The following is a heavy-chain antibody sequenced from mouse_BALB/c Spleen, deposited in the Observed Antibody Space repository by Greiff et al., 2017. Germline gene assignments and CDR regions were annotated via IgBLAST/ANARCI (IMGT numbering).Heavy chain of an antibody. CDR1: GFSLTSYG. V-gene: IGHV2-9*02. D-gene: IGHD1-1*01. CDR3: SRENYGSDVFAY. J-gene: IGHJ3*01. Sequence: VMLVESGPGLVEPSQSLSITCTVSGFSLTSYGVHWVRQPPGKGLEWLGVIWAGGSTNYNSALMSRLSISKDNSKSQVFLKMNSRQTDDTATDYCSRENYGSDVFAYWGQGTLVTVS. CDR2: IWAGGST.